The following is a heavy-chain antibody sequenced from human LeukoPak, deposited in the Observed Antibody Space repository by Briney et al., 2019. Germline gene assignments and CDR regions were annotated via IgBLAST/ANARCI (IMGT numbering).Heavy chain of an antibody. J-gene: IGHJ4*02. CDR1: GFTFSSYG. Sequence: GGSLRLSCAASGFTFSSYGMNWVRQAPGKGLEWVSYISSTSSTIYYADSVKGRFTISRENAKNSLYLQLTTLRAEDTAVYYCARDGSMVRGDHFDYWGQGTLVTVSS. CDR2: ISSTSSTI. V-gene: IGHV3-48*04. CDR3: ARDGSMVRGDHFDY. D-gene: IGHD3-10*01.